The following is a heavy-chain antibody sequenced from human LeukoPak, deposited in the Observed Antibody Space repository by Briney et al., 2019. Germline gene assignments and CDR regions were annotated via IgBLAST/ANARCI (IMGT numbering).Heavy chain of an antibody. CDR3: ARDPYCSSTSCSFFDY. D-gene: IGHD2-2*01. V-gene: IGHV1-2*02. CDR2: INPNSGGT. J-gene: IGHJ4*02. CDR1: GYTFTGYY. Sequence: ASVKVSCKASGYTFTGYYMHWVRQAPGQGLEWMGWINPNSGGTNYAQKFQGRVTMTRDTSISTAYMELSRVRSDDTAVYYCARDPYCSSTSCSFFDYWGQGTLVTVSS.